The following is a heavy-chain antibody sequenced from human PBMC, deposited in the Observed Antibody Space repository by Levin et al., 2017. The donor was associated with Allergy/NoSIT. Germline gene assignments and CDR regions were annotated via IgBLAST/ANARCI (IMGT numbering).Heavy chain of an antibody. J-gene: IGHJ4*02. CDR1: GYTFTGYY. CDR2: INPNSGGT. Sequence: VASVKVSCKASGYTFTGYYIHWVRQAPGQGLEWMGWINPNSGGTKYAQEFRGRVTMTRDTSISIVYMELSRLRSDDTAIYYCARDVPGVGYFDYWGQGTLVTVSS. V-gene: IGHV1-2*02. CDR3: ARDVPGVGYFDY. D-gene: IGHD2-2*01.